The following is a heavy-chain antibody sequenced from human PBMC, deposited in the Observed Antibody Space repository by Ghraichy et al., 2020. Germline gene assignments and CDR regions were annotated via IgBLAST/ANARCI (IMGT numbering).Heavy chain of an antibody. CDR2: IYTSGST. Sequence: SETLSLTCTVSGGSISSGSYYWSWIRQPAGKGLEWIGRIYTSGSTNYNPSLKSRVTISVDTSKNQFSLKLSSVTAADTAVYYCARSEYSGPRAAFDIWGQGTMVTVSS. CDR1: GGSISSGSYY. J-gene: IGHJ3*02. CDR3: ARSEYSGPRAAFDI. V-gene: IGHV4-61*02. D-gene: IGHD5-12*01.